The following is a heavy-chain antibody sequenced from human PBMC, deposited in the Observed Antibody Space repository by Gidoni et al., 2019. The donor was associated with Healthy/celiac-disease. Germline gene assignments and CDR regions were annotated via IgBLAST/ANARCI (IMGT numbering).Heavy chain of an antibody. Sequence: EVQLVESGGGLVQPGGSLRLSCAASGFTFSRYAMSWVRQAPGKGLEWVSAISGSGGSTYYADSVKGRFTISRDNSKNTLYLQMNSLRAEDTAVYYCAKDRLSRWELLGGRDYYYGMDVWGQGTTVTVSS. D-gene: IGHD1-26*01. J-gene: IGHJ6*02. CDR3: AKDRLSRWELLGGRDYYYGMDV. CDR2: ISGSGGST. CDR1: GFTFSRYA. V-gene: IGHV3-23*04.